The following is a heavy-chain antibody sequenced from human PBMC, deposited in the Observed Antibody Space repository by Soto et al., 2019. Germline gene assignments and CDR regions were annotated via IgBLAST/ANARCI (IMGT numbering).Heavy chain of an antibody. J-gene: IGHJ4*02. V-gene: IGHV4-59*08. CDR1: GGSITNYY. Sequence: SETLSLTCTVSGGSITNYYWSWIRQPPGKGLEWIGYIYSSGSTNYNPSLKSRVTISADTSKNQVSLKLTSVTAADTAVYYCATMGTPATGLYYFDYWGQGTLVTVSS. CDR3: ATMGTPATGLYYFDY. CDR2: IYSSGST. D-gene: IGHD1-7*01.